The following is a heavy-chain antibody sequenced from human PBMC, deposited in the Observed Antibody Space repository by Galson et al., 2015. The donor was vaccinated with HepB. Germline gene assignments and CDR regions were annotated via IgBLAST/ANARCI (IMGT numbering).Heavy chain of an antibody. J-gene: IGHJ4*02. Sequence: SVKVSCKASGYTFTSYYMHWVRQAPGQGLEWMGIINPSGGSTSYAQKFQGRVTMTRDTSTSTVYMELSSLRSEDTAVYYCARDTTVYYGSGSYYIPGSYWGQGTLVTVSS. D-gene: IGHD3-10*01. CDR2: INPSGGST. CDR1: GYTFTSYY. V-gene: IGHV1-46*03. CDR3: ARDTTVYYGSGSYYIPGSY.